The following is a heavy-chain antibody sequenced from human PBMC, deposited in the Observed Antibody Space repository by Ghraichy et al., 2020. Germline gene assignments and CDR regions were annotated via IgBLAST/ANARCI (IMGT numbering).Heavy chain of an antibody. D-gene: IGHD1-26*01. CDR3: ARTPIGEWELLRYAFDI. Sequence: GESLNISCAASGFTFSTYTMHWVRQAPGKGLEWVAVTSYDGNNKNYADSVKGRFTISRDSSKNTLYLQMNDLRAEDTAVYYCARTPIGEWELLRYAFDIWGQGTMVTVSS. CDR2: TSYDGNNK. CDR1: GFTFSTYT. V-gene: IGHV3-30*04. J-gene: IGHJ3*02.